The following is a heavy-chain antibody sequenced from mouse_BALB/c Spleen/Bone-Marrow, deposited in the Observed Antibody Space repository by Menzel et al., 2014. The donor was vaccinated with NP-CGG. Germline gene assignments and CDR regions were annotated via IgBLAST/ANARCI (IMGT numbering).Heavy chain of an antibody. D-gene: IGHD1-1*01. CDR3: ALYYYGSSGFAY. J-gene: IGHJ3*01. CDR2: IDPANGNT. CDR1: GFNIKDTY. V-gene: IGHV14-3*02. Sequence: VQLQQPGAELVKPGASVKLSCTASGFNIKDTYMHWVKQRPEQGLEWIGRIDPANGNTKYDPKFQGKATITADTSSNAAYLQLSSLTSEYAAFYYCALYYYGSSGFAYWGQGTLVTVSA.